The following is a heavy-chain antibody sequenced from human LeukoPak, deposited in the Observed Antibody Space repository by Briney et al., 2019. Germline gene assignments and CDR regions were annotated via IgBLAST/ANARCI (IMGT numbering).Heavy chain of an antibody. CDR2: VYYSGAT. Sequence: SETLSLTWTVSGGSISTYYWSWIRQPPGKGLEWIGYVYYSGATNYNPSLKSRVTISLDTSQNQFSLRLTSVPAADTAVYYGARRVAVTGIYCFDHWGQGTPLSVPS. V-gene: IGHV4-59*08. CDR3: ARRVAVTGIYCFDH. D-gene: IGHD3-3*02. CDR1: GGSISTYY. J-gene: IGHJ4*02.